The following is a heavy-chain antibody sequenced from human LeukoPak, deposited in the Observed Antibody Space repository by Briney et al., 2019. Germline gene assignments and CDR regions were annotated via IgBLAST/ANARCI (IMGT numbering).Heavy chain of an antibody. D-gene: IGHD3-10*01. V-gene: IGHV1-69*02. J-gene: IGHJ5*02. Sequence: SVKVSCKASGGTFSSYTISWVRQAPGQGLEWMGRIIPILGIANYAQKFQGRVTITADKSTSTAYMELSSLRSEDTAVYYCARVDSGSYYPASWFDPWGQGTLVTVSS. CDR2: IIPILGIA. CDR1: GGTFSSYT. CDR3: ARVDSGSYYPASWFDP.